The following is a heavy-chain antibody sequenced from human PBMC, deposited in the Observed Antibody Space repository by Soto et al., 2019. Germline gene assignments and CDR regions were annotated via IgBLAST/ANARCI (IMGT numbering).Heavy chain of an antibody. J-gene: IGHJ6*02. CDR3: ARDRLMATAGTARHYFGLDV. CDR2: IYYSGNT. V-gene: IGHV4-31*03. D-gene: IGHD5-18*01. CDR1: GGSIRSGGYY. Sequence: QVQLQESGPGLVKPSQTLSLTCTVSGGSIRSGGYYWSWVRQNPRKGLEWLGNIYYSGNTYYNPALKSRLTISVDTSKNQFSLHLSSVTAADTAVYYCARDRLMATAGTARHYFGLDVWGQGTTVTVSS.